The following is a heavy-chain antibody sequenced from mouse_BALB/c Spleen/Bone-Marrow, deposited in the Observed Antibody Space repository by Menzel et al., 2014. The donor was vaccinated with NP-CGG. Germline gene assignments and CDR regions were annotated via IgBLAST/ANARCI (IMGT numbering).Heavy chain of an antibody. Sequence: EVKVEESGGGLVQPGGSLKLSCTASGFDFXRYWMSWARQAPGKGLQWIGEINPESSTINYTPSLKDKFIISRDNAKNTLYLQMSKVRSEDTALYYCARLTYYGLSDYWGQGTTLTVSS. CDR3: ARLTYYGLSDY. V-gene: IGHV4-1*02. J-gene: IGHJ2*01. CDR2: INPESSTI. D-gene: IGHD1-2*01. CDR1: GFDFXRYW.